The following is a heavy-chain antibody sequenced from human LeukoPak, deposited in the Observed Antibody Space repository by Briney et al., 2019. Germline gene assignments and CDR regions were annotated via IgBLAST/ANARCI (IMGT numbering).Heavy chain of an antibody. CDR1: GGTFSSYA. D-gene: IGHD3-10*01. J-gene: IGHJ5*02. CDR2: INPNSGGT. V-gene: IGHV1-2*02. CDR3: ARDRVPWFDP. Sequence: ASVKVSCKASGGTFSSYAISWVRQAPGQGLEWMGWINPNSGGTNYAQKFQGRVTMTRDTSISAAYMELSRLRSDDTAVYYCARDRVPWFDPWGQGTLVTVSS.